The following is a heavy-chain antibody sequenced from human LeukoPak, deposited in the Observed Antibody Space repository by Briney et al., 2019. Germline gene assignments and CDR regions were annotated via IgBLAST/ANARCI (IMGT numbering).Heavy chain of an antibody. CDR1: GGSISSGSYY. D-gene: IGHD3-10*01. J-gene: IGHJ4*02. V-gene: IGHV4-61*02. CDR3: ARIRSAYDSGSYNY. CDR2: IYTSGST. Sequence: MASEPLSLTCTVSGGSISSGSYYWSWIRQPAGKGLEWIGRIYTSGSTNYNPSLKSRVTISVDTSKNQFSLKLSSVTAADTAVYYCARIRSAYDSGSYNYWGQGTLVTVSS.